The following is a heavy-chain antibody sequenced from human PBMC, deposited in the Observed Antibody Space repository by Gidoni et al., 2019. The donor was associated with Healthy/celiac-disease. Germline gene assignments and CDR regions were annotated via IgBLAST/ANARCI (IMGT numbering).Heavy chain of an antibody. CDR2: TYYRSKWYN. CDR3: ARGESGSYYVHFDY. J-gene: IGHJ4*02. V-gene: IGHV6-1*01. Sequence: QRHQSGPGLVKPSQTLSLTCSISGHSVPGNSAAWNWIRQSPSRGLEWLGRTYYRSKWYNDYAVSVKRRITINPDTSKNQFSLQLNSVTPEDTAVYYCARGESGSYYVHFDYWGQGTLVTVSS. CDR1: GHSVPGNSAA. D-gene: IGHD1-26*01.